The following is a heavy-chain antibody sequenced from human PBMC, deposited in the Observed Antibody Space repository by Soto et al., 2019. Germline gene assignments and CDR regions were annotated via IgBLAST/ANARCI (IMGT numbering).Heavy chain of an antibody. V-gene: IGHV4-34*01. D-gene: IGHD2-15*01. J-gene: IGHJ6*03. CDR1: GGSFSGYY. CDR3: ARVPTTSLVGVYYYYYYMDV. CDR2: INHSGST. Sequence: QVQLQQWGAGLLKPSETLSLTCAVYGGSFSGYYWSWIRQPPGKGLEWIGEINHSGSTNYNPSLKSRVTISVDTSKNQFSLKLSSVTAADTAVYYCARVPTTSLVGVYYYYYYMDVWGKGTTVTVSS.